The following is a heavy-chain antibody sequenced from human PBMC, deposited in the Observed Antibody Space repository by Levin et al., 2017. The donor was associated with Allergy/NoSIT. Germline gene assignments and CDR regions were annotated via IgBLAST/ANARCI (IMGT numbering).Heavy chain of an antibody. CDR1: GFTFSNYG. V-gene: IGHV3-30*18. J-gene: IGHJ6*02. CDR2: ISYDGAYK. D-gene: IGHD1-14*01. Sequence: PGGSLRLSCAASGFTFSNYGIHWVRQAPGKGLEWVAIISYDGAYKYYADSVKGRFTISRDNSKNTLSLQMDSLRAEDTAVYYCAKGGYGTKGYYGMDVWGQGTTVTVSS. CDR3: AKGGYGTKGYYGMDV.